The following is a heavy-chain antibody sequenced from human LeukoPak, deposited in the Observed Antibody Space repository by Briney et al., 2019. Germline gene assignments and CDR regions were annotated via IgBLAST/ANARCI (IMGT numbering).Heavy chain of an antibody. CDR1: GYTFTSYD. V-gene: IGHV1-8*03. CDR2: MNPNSGNT. CDR3: ARVHKYRDFWSGTAVDYFDY. J-gene: IGHJ4*02. D-gene: IGHD3-3*01. Sequence: ASVKVSCKASGYTFTSYDINWVRQATGQGLEWMGWMNPNSGNTGYAQKFQGRVTITRNTSISTAYMELSSLRSEDTAVYYCARVHKYRDFWSGTAVDYFDYWGQGTLVTVSS.